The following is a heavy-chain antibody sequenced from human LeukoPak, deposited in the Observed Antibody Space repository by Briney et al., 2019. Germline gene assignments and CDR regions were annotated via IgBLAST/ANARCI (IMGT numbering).Heavy chain of an antibody. D-gene: IGHD2-2*01. J-gene: IGHJ5*02. Sequence: ASVKISCKVSGYTFTDYYMHWVQQAPGKGLEWMGLVDPEDGETIYAGKFQGRVTITADTSTDTAYMELSSLRSEDTAVYYCATVIAVPAAISHDNWFDPWGQGTLVTVSS. V-gene: IGHV1-69-2*01. CDR3: ATVIAVPAAISHDNWFDP. CDR2: VDPEDGET. CDR1: GYTFTDYY.